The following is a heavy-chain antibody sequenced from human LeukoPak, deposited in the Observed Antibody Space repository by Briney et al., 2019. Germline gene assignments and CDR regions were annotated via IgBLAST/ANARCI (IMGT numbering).Heavy chain of an antibody. J-gene: IGHJ6*02. D-gene: IGHD2-15*01. CDR1: GFTFSSYT. Sequence: GGSLRLSCEASGFTFSSYTMNWARQAPGKGREWGSSISSSSSYIYSADAVKGRIHISRDNAKNSLYLQMNTLRAEDTAVYYCARDPTPRYCSGGSCYTHYGMDVWGQGTTVTVSS. CDR2: ISSSSSYI. CDR3: ARDPTPRYCSGGSCYTHYGMDV. V-gene: IGHV3-21*01.